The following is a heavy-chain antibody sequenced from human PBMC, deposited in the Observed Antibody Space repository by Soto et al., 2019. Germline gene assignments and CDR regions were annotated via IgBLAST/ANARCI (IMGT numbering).Heavy chain of an antibody. CDR1: GYTFTSYG. CDR3: ARGGLAPFNWFDP. Sequence: GASVKVSCKASGYTFTSYGISWVRQAPGQGLEWMGGISANIGKTNYAQKFQGRVTITADESTSTAYMELSSLRSEDTAVYYCARGGLAPFNWFDPWGQGTLVTVSS. CDR2: ISANIGKT. V-gene: IGHV1-69*13. J-gene: IGHJ5*02. D-gene: IGHD3-16*01.